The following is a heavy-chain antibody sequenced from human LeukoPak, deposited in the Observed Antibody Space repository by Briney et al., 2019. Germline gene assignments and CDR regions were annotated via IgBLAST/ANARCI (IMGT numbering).Heavy chain of an antibody. CDR3: AGEYSSSSAFDY. CDR1: GGSISSSNW. Sequence: PSETLSLTCAVSGGSISSSNWWSWVRQPPGKGLEWIGEIYHSGSTNYNPSLKSRVTISVDKSKNQFSLKLSSVTAAGTAVYYCAGEYSSSSAFDYWGQGTLVTVSS. CDR2: IYHSGST. D-gene: IGHD6-6*01. J-gene: IGHJ4*02. V-gene: IGHV4-4*02.